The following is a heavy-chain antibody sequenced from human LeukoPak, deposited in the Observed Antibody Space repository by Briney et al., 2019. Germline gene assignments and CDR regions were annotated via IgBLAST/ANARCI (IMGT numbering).Heavy chain of an antibody. CDR2: ISYDGSNK. J-gene: IGHJ4*02. Sequence: PGGSLRLSCAASGFTFSSYGMHWFRQAPGKGLEWVAVISYDGSNKYYADSVKGRFTISRDNSKNTLYLQMNSLRAEDTAVYYCANSWATSGSYDYWGQGTLVTVSS. CDR3: ANSWATSGSYDY. V-gene: IGHV3-30*18. CDR1: GFTFSSYG. D-gene: IGHD1-26*01.